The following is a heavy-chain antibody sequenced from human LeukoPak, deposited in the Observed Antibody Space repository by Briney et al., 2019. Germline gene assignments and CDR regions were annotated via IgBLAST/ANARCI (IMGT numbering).Heavy chain of an antibody. Sequence: GGSLRLSCAASGFSFITYAMSWVRQAPGKGLEWVSAISGSGGSTYYADSVKGRFTISRDNSKNTLFLQMNSLRAEDTAVYYCAKEYSGYDFDYWGQGTPVTVSS. CDR2: ISGSGGST. D-gene: IGHD5-12*01. CDR3: AKEYSGYDFDY. V-gene: IGHV3-23*01. J-gene: IGHJ4*02. CDR1: GFSFITYA.